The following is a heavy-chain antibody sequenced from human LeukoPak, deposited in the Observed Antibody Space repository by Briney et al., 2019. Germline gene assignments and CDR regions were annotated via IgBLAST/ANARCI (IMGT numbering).Heavy chain of an antibody. CDR2: IYPGDSDT. J-gene: IGHJ4*02. Sequence: GESLKISCKGSGYSFTSYWIGWVRQMPGKGLEWMGIIYPGDSDTRYSPSFQGQVTISADKSISTAYLQWSSLKASDTAMYYCARTSRGYSYGRNFDYWGQGTPVTVSS. CDR3: ARTSRGYSYGRNFDY. CDR1: GYSFTSYW. D-gene: IGHD5-18*01. V-gene: IGHV5-51*01.